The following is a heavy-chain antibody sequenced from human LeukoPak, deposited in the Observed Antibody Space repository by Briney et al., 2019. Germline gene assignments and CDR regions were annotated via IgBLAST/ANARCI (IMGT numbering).Heavy chain of an antibody. J-gene: IGHJ4*02. CDR3: ATRTIYGVAVN. V-gene: IGHV3-23*01. D-gene: IGHD3-3*01. Sequence: PGGSLRLSCAASGFSFSSCAMSWVRQAPGKGLEWVSAISTSVDKTYYADSVKGRFTISRDNPKNTLYLQMNSLTAVDTAVYYCATRTIYGVAVNWGQGTLVTVSS. CDR2: ISTSVDKT. CDR1: GFSFSSCA.